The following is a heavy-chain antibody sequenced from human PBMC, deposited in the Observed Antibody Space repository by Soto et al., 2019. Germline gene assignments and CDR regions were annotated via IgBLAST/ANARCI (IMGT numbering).Heavy chain of an antibody. CDR2: IYYCGST. D-gene: IGHD3-22*01. CDR3: ARDSYYDSSGTY. V-gene: IGHV4-31*03. Sequence: PSETLSLTCTVSGGSISSGGYYWSWIRQHPGKGLEWIGYIYYCGSTYYNPSLKSRVTISVDTSKNQFSLKLSSVTAADTAVYYCARDSYYDSSGTYWGQGTLVTVSS. J-gene: IGHJ4*02. CDR1: GGSISSGGYY.